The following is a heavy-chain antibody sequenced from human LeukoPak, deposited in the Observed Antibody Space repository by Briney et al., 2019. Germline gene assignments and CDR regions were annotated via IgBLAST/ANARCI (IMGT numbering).Heavy chain of an antibody. CDR3: ARGYSSSWYCNWFDP. D-gene: IGHD6-13*01. J-gene: IGHJ5*02. V-gene: IGHV4-38-2*02. Sequence: SETLSLTCTVSCYSISSGYFWGWIRQPPGKGLEWIGSIYHSGTTYYNPSLKSRVTISVDTSKNQFSLKLTSVTAADTAVYYCARGYSSSWYCNWFDPWGQGTLVTVSS. CDR1: CYSISSGYF. CDR2: IYHSGTT.